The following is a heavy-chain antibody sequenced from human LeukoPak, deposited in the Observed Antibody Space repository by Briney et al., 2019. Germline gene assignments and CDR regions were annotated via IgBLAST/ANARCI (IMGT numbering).Heavy chain of an antibody. CDR1: GFTFSTYA. CDR3: AKGGRTILANSYFDY. Sequence: GGSLRLSCAASGFTFSTYAMSWVRQAPGKGLEWVSLVSGSGASTYYADSVKGRFTISRDNSKNTLYLQMNGLRAEDTAVYYCAKGGRTILANSYFDYWGQGTLVTVSS. CDR2: VSGSGAST. V-gene: IGHV3-23*01. D-gene: IGHD2/OR15-2a*01. J-gene: IGHJ4*02.